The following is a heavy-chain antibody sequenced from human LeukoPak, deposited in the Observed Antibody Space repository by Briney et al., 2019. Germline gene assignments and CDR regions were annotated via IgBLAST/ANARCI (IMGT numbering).Heavy chain of an antibody. J-gene: IGHJ4*02. Sequence: PSETLSLTCAVYGGSLSGYHWNWIRQPPGKGLEWIREINHSGSTKYNPSLKSRVAISVDTSKNQFSLKLSSVTAADTAVYYCARGSTGVGDYWGQGTLVTVSS. V-gene: IGHV4-34*01. CDR3: ARGSTGVGDY. D-gene: IGHD1-14*01. CDR2: INHSGST. CDR1: GGSLSGYH.